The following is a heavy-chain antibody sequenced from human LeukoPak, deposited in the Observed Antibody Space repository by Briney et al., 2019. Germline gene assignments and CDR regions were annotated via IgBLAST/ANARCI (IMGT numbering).Heavy chain of an antibody. CDR3: ATGYLVTAGLMDV. D-gene: IGHD6-13*01. Sequence: APVTVSCKVSGYTLTELSMFWVRQAPGKGLEWMGSFDPEDGKTIYAQKFQGRVTMNEDTSTDTAYMELSSLRSEDTAVYYCATGYLVTAGLMDVWGQGTTVTVSS. J-gene: IGHJ6*02. CDR1: GYTLTELS. CDR2: FDPEDGKT. V-gene: IGHV1-24*01.